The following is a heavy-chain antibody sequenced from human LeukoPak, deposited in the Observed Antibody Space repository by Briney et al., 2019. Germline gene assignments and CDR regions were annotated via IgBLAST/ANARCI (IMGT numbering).Heavy chain of an antibody. CDR3: ARGAAQFDP. CDR2: IYTSGSA. V-gene: IGHV4-61*02. J-gene: IGHJ5*02. Sequence: SETLSLTCSVSGDSLSSSSYYLGWIRQPAGKGLEWIGRIYTSGSANYNPSLKSRVTMSVDTSKNQFSLRLSSVTAADTAVYYCARGAAQFDPWGQGTLVTVSS. CDR1: GDSLSSSSYY. D-gene: IGHD2-15*01.